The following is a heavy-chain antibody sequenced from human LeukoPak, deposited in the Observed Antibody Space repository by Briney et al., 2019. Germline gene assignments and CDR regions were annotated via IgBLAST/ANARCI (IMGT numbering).Heavy chain of an antibody. CDR2: IWHDGSRQ. D-gene: IGHD2-15*01. CDR3: VKDGYCSGGSCYWPYFDS. J-gene: IGHJ4*02. Sequence: GGSLRLSCAASGFTFSNAWMNWVRQAPGKGLEWVAIIWHDGSRQEYADSVKGRFIVSRDNSRDTLDLQMSSLTAEDTAVYYCVKDGYCSGGSCYWPYFDSWGQGALVTVSS. V-gene: IGHV3-33*06. CDR1: GFTFSNAW.